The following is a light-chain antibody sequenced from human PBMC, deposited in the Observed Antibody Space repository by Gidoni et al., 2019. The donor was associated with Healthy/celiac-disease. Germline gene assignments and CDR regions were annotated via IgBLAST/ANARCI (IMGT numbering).Light chain of an antibody. J-gene: IGLJ2*01. CDR3: SSYTSSSTRVV. CDR1: SSDVGGYNY. Sequence: QSALTQPATVSGSPGQSSTISCTGTSSDVGGYNYVSWYQQHPGKAPKLMIYEVSNRPSGVSHRFSGSKSGNTASLTISGLQAEDEADYYCSSYTSSSTRVVFGGGTKLTVL. CDR2: EVS. V-gene: IGLV2-14*01.